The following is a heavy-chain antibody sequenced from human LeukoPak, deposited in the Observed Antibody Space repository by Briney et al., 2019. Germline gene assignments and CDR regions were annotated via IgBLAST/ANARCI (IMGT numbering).Heavy chain of an antibody. D-gene: IGHD6-19*01. V-gene: IGHV3-7*04. Sequence: PGGSLRLSCAASGSTFSGYWMNWVRQVPGKGLEWVANIKQDGSEKYYVDSVKGRFTISRDNAKNSLYLQLNSLRAEDTAVYYCARGTGWLIDYWGQGTLVTVSS. CDR3: ARGTGWLIDY. J-gene: IGHJ4*02. CDR2: IKQDGSEK. CDR1: GSTFSGYW.